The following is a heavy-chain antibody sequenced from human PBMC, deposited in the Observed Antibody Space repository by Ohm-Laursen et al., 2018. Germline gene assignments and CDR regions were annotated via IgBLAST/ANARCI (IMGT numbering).Heavy chain of an antibody. V-gene: IGHV4-4*07. D-gene: IGHD3-10*01. CDR3: ARMAEYYGSGSYVDY. Sequence: SDTLSLTCTVSGGSISAYYWSWIRQPAGKGLEWIGRIYTSGTTNYNPSLKSRVTMSLDTSKNQFSLKLSSVTAADTAVYYCARMAEYYGSGSYVDYWGQGTLVTVSS. CDR1: GGSISAYY. CDR2: IYTSGTT. J-gene: IGHJ4*02.